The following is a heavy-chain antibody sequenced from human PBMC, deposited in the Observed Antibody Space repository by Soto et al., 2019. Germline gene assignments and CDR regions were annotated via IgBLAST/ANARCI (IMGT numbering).Heavy chain of an antibody. CDR1: GFTFNSYA. V-gene: IGHV3-23*01. D-gene: IGHD3-10*01. Sequence: EVQLLESGGALAQPGESLRLSCAASGFTFNSYAMSWVRQAPGKGLEWVSAISGSGGSTYYADSVKGRFTISRDNSKSTLYLQMNSLRAEDTAIFYCAKSGGKDYYYYMDVWGKGTTVTVSS. CDR2: ISGSGGST. J-gene: IGHJ6*03. CDR3: AKSGGKDYYYYMDV.